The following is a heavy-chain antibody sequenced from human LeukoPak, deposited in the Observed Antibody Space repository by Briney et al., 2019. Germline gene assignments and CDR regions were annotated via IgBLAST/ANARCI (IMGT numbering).Heavy chain of an antibody. CDR1: GGTFSSYA. V-gene: IGHV1-69*01. D-gene: IGHD3-9*01. CDR2: IIPIFGTA. CDR3: ARGHYDILTGYYQDYYYYYGMDV. J-gene: IGHJ6*04. Sequence: SVKVSCKASGGTFSSYAISWVRQAPGQGLEWMGGIIPIFGTANYAQKFQGRVTITADESTSTAYMELSSLRSEDTAVYYCARGHYDILTGYYQDYYYYYGMDVWGKGTTVTVSS.